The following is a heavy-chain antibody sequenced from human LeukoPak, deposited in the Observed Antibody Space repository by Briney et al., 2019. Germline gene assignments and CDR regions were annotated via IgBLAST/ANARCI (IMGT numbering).Heavy chain of an antibody. V-gene: IGHV4-31*03. J-gene: IGHJ4*02. CDR1: GGSISSGNYF. Sequence: PSETLSLTCTVSGGSISSGNYFWNWTRQHPGKGLEWIGCIYYSGSTYYNPSLKSRVTISVDTSKSQFSLKLSSVTAADMAVYYCARSYDSGNYDYWGQGTLVTVSS. D-gene: IGHD3-10*01. CDR3: ARSYDSGNYDY. CDR2: IYYSGST.